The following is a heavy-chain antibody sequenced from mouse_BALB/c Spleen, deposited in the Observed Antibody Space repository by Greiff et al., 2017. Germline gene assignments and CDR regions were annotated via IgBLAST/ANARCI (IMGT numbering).Heavy chain of an antibody. CDR1: GFTFNTYA. V-gene: IGHV10-1*02. CDR2: IRSKSNNYAT. Sequence: GGGLVQPKGSLKLSCAASGFTFNTYAMTWVRQAPGKGLEWVARIRSKSNNYATYYADSVKDRFTISRDDSQSMLYLQMNNLKTEDTAMYYCVRDYDYDKGVYFDYWGQGTTLTVSS. CDR3: VRDYDYDKGVYFDY. J-gene: IGHJ2*01. D-gene: IGHD2-4*01.